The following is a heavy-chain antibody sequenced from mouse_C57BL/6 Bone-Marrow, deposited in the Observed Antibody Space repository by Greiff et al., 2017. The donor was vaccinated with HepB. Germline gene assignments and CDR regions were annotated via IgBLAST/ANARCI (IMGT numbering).Heavy chain of an antibody. V-gene: IGHV5-9-1*02. J-gene: IGHJ1*03. CDR3: TRDRVSIYYYGSSYWYFDV. CDR2: ISSGGDYI. CDR1: GFTFSSYA. Sequence: EVQVVESGEGLVKPGGSLKLSCAASGFTFSSYAMSWVRQTPEKRLEWVAYISSGGDYIYYADTVKGRFTISRDNARNTLYLQMSSLKSEDTAMYYCTRDRVSIYYYGSSYWYFDVWGTGTTVTVSS. D-gene: IGHD1-1*01.